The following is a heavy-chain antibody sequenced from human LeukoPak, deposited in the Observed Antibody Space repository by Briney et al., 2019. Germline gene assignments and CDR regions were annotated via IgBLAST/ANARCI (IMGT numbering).Heavy chain of an antibody. CDR3: ARGWIQLWYPSLSYYVDV. J-gene: IGHJ6*03. CDR1: GGSFSGYY. D-gene: IGHD5-18*01. Sequence: SETLSLTCAVYGGSFSGYYWSWIRQPPGKGLEWIGEINHSGSTNYNPPLKSRVTISVDTSKNQFSLKLSSVTAADTAVYYCARGWIQLWYPSLSYYVDVWGKGTTVTVSS. V-gene: IGHV4-34*01. CDR2: INHSGST.